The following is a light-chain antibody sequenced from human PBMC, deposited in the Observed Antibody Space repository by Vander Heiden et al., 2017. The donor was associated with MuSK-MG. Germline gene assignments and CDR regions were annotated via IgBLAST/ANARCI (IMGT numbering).Light chain of an antibody. J-gene: IGKJ1*01. CDR1: QSISSY. CDR3: QQSASTPPST. CDR2: AAS. Sequence: DIYLHHSPSSLSASVGGRVSITCRARQSISSYLKWYQQKPGKAPKLLIYAASSLQSGVPSRCSGSGYGTDFTLTISSRQPEDFAPYYCQQSASTPPSTFGQGTKLEIK. V-gene: IGKV1-39*01.